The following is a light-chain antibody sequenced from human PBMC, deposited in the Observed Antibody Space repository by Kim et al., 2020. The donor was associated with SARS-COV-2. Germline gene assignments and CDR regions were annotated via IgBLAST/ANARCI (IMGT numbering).Light chain of an antibody. J-gene: IGLJ3*02. Sequence: PGQSVTISCTGTSSDVGGYNYVSWYQQHPGKAPKLMIYDVSERPSGVSDRFSGSKSGNTASLTISGLQTEDEADYYCCSYAGSPWVFGGGTQLTVL. CDR3: CSYAGSPWV. CDR1: SSDVGGYNY. CDR2: DVS. V-gene: IGLV2-11*01.